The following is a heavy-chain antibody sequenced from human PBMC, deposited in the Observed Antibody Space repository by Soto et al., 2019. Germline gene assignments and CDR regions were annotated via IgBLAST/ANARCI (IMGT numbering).Heavy chain of an antibody. CDR3: AVVDSTGNWFDP. CDR1: GGSISSSDSS. CDR2: MYYSGTT. Sequence: QLQLQESGPGLVKPSETLSLTCTVSGGSISSSDSSWGWLRQPPGKGLDFIGSMYYSGTTYYNPSLKNRITISVDTSKNQFSLKLISVTAADTAVYYCAVVDSTGNWFDPWGQGALVTVSS. V-gene: IGHV4-39*01. J-gene: IGHJ5*02. D-gene: IGHD3-22*01.